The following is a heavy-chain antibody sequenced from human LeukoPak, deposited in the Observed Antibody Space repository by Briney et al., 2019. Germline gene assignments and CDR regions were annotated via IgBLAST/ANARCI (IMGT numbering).Heavy chain of an antibody. Sequence: ASVRVSCTASGYTFTGYYMHWVRQAPGQGLEWMGRINPNSGGTNYAQKFQARVTMDRDTSISTAYMDLSRLKSDDTAVYYCARGPFGSGTYSSLDYWGQGTLVTVSS. J-gene: IGHJ4*02. D-gene: IGHD3-10*01. CDR3: ARGPFGSGTYSSLDY. CDR1: GYTFTGYY. V-gene: IGHV1-2*06. CDR2: INPNSGGT.